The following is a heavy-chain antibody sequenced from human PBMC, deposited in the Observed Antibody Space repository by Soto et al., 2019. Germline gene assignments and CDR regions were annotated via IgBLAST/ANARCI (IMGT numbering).Heavy chain of an antibody. CDR2: IYYSGST. CDR1: GGSISSSSYY. D-gene: IGHD2-15*01. J-gene: IGHJ4*02. V-gene: IGHV4-39*01. CDR3: ARHTPAISISDH. Sequence: SETLSLTCTVSGGSISSSSYYWGWIRQPPGKGLEWIGSIYYSGSTYYNPSLKSRVTISVDTSKNQFSLKLSSVTAADTAVYYCARHTPAISISDHWGQGTLVTAPQ.